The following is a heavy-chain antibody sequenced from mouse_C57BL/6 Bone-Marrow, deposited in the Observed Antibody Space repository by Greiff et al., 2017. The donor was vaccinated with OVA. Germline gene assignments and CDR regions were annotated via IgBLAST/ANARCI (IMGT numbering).Heavy chain of an antibody. CDR3: ARWDYGSQRGFAY. CDR2: IYPRSGNT. J-gene: IGHJ3*01. CDR1: GYTFTSYG. D-gene: IGHD1-1*01. Sequence: VQLQQSGAELARPGASVKLSCKASGYTFTSYGISWVKQRTGQGLEWIGEIYPRSGNTYYNEKFKGKATLTADNSSSTAYMDLRSLTSDDSAGYFCARWDYGSQRGFAYWGQGTLGTVYA. V-gene: IGHV1-81*01.